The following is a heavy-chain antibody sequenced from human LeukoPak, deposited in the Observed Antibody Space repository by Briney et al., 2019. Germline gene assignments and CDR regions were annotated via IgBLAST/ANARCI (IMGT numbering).Heavy chain of an antibody. CDR3: ASVYYYESSGYCPFDY. CDR2: INPNSGGT. J-gene: IGHJ4*02. V-gene: IGHV1-2*02. D-gene: IGHD3-22*01. Sequence: ASVTVSCKASLYTFTGYYLQWVRQAPGQGLEWMGWINPNSGGTNYAQKFQGRVTMTCDTSISTAYMELSRLRSGDPAVYYCASVYYYESSGYCPFDYWGQGTLVTVSS. CDR1: LYTFTGYY.